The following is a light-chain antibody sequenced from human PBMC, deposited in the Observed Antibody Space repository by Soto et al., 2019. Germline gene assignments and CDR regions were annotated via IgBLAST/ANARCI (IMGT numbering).Light chain of an antibody. CDR3: QQYGRVYT. CDR2: GAS. J-gene: IGKJ2*01. Sequence: EIVLTQSPGTLSLSPGERATLSCRASQSVSSSYLAWYQQKPGQAPRLLIYGASSRATGIPDRFSGSGSGTDFTLTISRLEPEDLAVYYCQQYGRVYTFGQRTKLEIK. V-gene: IGKV3-20*01. CDR1: QSVSSSY.